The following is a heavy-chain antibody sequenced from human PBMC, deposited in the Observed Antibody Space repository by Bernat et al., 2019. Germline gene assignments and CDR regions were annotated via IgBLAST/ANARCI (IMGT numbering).Heavy chain of an antibody. V-gene: IGHV3-15*01. CDR3: TTDASGYSYGFYYYYGMDV. CDR2: IKSKTDGGTT. J-gene: IGHJ6*02. Sequence: EVQLVEFGGGLVKPGGSLRLSCAASGFTFSNAWMSWVRQAPGKGLEWVGRIKSKTDGGTTDYAAPVKGRFTISRDDSKNTLYLQMNSLKTEDTAVYYCTTDASGYSYGFYYYYGMDVWGQGTTVTVSS. D-gene: IGHD5-18*01. CDR1: GFTFSNAW.